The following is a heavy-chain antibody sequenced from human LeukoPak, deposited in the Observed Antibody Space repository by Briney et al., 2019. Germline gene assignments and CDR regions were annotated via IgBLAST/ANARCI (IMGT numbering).Heavy chain of an antibody. CDR1: GYSFTSYW. J-gene: IGHJ5*02. V-gene: IGHV5-51*01. CDR2: IYPGDSDT. D-gene: IGHD5-18*01. CDR3: ARGGPAMVLSYNWFDP. Sequence: NHGESLKISCKGSGYSFTSYWIGWVRQMPGKGLEWMGIIYPGDSDTRYSPSFQGQVTISADKSISTAYLQWSSLKASDTAMYYCARGGPAMVLSYNWFDPWGQGTLVTVSS.